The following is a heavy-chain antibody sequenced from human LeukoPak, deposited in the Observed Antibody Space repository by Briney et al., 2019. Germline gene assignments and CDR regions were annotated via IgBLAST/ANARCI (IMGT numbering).Heavy chain of an antibody. Sequence: ASVKVSCKASGYTFTSYGISWVRQAPGQGLEWMGWIGAYNGNTNYAQKLQGRVTMTTDTSTSTAYMELRSLRSDDTAVYYCARVVGSTSLYGMDVWGQGTTVTVSS. J-gene: IGHJ6*02. CDR3: ARVVGSTSLYGMDV. D-gene: IGHD2-2*01. CDR1: GYTFTSYG. V-gene: IGHV1-18*01. CDR2: IGAYNGNT.